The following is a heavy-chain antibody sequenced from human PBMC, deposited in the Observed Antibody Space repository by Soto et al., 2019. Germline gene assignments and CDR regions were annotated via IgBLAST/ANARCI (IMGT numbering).Heavy chain of an antibody. J-gene: IGHJ4*02. CDR3: ASPGSSGYYLVDC. Sequence: SVKVSWKDSGGTFSSYAISWVRQAPGQGLEWMGGIIPIFGTANYAKKFQGRVTITADESTSTAYMELSSLRAEDTAVYYCASPGSSGYYLVDCWGQRTLVTVSS. CDR1: GGTFSSYA. CDR2: IIPIFGTA. V-gene: IGHV1-69*13. D-gene: IGHD3-22*01.